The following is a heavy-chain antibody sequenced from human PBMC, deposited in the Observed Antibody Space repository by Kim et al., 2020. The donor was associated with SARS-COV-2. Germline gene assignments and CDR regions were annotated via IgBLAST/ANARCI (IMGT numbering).Heavy chain of an antibody. CDR3: AKAKVGATTWYYVDY. J-gene: IGHJ4*02. D-gene: IGHD1-26*01. V-gene: IGHV3-23*01. Sequence: DSLTGRLTNSIDNSKNTLCLQMNSLRAEDTAVYYCAKAKVGATTWYYVDYWGQGTLVTVSS.